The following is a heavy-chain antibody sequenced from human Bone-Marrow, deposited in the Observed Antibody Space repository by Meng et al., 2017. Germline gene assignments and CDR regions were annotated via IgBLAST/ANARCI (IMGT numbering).Heavy chain of an antibody. CDR1: GGSISSGGYY. CDR2: IYYSGST. Sequence: SETLSLTCTVSGGSISSGGYYWSWIRQRPGKGLEWNGYIYYSGSTYYNPSLKSRVTISVDTSKNQFSLKLSSVTAADTAVYYCARGQTYGDYPYWGQGTLVTVSS. D-gene: IGHD4-17*01. J-gene: IGHJ4*02. V-gene: IGHV4-31*03. CDR3: ARGQTYGDYPY.